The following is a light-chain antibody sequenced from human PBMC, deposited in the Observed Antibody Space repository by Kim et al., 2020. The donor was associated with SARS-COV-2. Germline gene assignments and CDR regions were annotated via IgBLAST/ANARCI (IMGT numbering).Light chain of an antibody. Sequence: PRRRITISYPGRNSNIGSDFDVHWYQQLPGTAPELLIYSDNNRPAGVPDRFSGSKSGTSASLAITGLQTEDEAEYYCQSYDSLTVVFGGGTQLTVL. CDR1: NSNIGSDFD. CDR3: QSYDSLTVV. J-gene: IGLJ2*01. V-gene: IGLV1-40*01. CDR2: SDN.